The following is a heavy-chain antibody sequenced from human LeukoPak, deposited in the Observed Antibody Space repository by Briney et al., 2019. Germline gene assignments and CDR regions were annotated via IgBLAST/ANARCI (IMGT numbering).Heavy chain of an antibody. CDR1: GYTFTSYG. Sequence: ASVKVSCKASGYTFTSYGISWVRQAPGQGLEWMGWISAYNGNTNYAQKLQGRVTMTTDTSTSTAYMELRSLRSDDTAVYYCARDSAPYQLLPYYFDYWGQGTLVTVSS. V-gene: IGHV1-18*01. CDR3: ARDSAPYQLLPYYFDY. CDR2: ISAYNGNT. D-gene: IGHD2-2*01. J-gene: IGHJ4*02.